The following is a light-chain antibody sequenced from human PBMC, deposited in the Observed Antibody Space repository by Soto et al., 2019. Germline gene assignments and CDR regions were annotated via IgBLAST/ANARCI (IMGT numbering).Light chain of an antibody. CDR2: ATS. V-gene: IGKV1-39*01. CDR3: QQAYKTPLT. CDR1: QSISSY. J-gene: IGKJ4*01. Sequence: DIQMTQSPSSLSASVGDRVTITCRSSQSISSYLNWYQQKPGKAPKLLIYATSSLHSGVPSRFSCSRSGTDFTLTISSLQPEDFATYYCQQAYKTPLTFGGGSEVEIK.